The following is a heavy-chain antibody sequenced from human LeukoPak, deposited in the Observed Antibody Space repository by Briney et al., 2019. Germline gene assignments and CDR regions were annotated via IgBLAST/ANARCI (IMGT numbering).Heavy chain of an antibody. Sequence: SSVKVSYQSFAYTFTSYYMQWVRQSPGPGLEWIGRIIPILGIANYAQKFQGRVTITADKSTSTAYMELSSLRSEDTAVYYCARAGIAAAGTDYFDYWGQGTLVTVSS. CDR2: IIPILGIA. CDR1: AYTFTSYY. CDR3: ARAGIAAAGTDYFDY. J-gene: IGHJ4*02. D-gene: IGHD6-13*01. V-gene: IGHV1-69*04.